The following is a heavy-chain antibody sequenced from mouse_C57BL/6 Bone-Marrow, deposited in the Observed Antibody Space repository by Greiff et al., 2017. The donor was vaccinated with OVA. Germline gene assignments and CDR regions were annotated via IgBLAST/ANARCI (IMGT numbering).Heavy chain of an antibody. CDR1: GYTFTSYW. J-gene: IGHJ4*01. CDR3: ARGIYGSSPYYAMDY. V-gene: IGHV1-64*01. CDR2: IHPNSGST. D-gene: IGHD1-1*01. Sequence: QVQLQQPGAELVKPGASVKLSCKASGYTFTSYWMHWVKQRPGQGLEWIGIIHPNSGSTNYNEKFKSKATLTVDKSSSTAYMQLSSLTSEDSAVYYCARGIYGSSPYYAMDYWGQGTSVTAAS.